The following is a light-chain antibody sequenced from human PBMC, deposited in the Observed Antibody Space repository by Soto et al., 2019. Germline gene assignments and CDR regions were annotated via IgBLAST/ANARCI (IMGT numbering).Light chain of an antibody. CDR1: ETISTF. Sequence: DIQLTQSPFSLSASVGDRVTMTCRASETISTFLNWYQHKPGKAPRLLISAASRLQSGIPPRFSGSGSGTEFTLTINSLQPEDFASYYCQQSYSSSPITFGPGTRLEIK. V-gene: IGKV1-39*01. CDR3: QQSYSSSPIT. CDR2: AAS. J-gene: IGKJ5*01.